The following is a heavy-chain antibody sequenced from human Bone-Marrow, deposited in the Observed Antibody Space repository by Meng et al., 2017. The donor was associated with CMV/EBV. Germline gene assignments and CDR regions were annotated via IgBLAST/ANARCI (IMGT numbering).Heavy chain of an antibody. J-gene: IGHJ4*02. V-gene: IGHV4-61*01. Sequence: SETLSLTCTVSGGSVSSGSYYWSWIRQPPGKGLEWIGYIYYSGSTNYNPSLKSRVTISVDTSKNQFSLKLSSVTAADTAVYYCARAGSSSYDYDYWGQGTLVTVSS. CDR2: IYYSGST. D-gene: IGHD6-6*01. CDR1: GGSVSSGSYY. CDR3: ARAGSSSYDYDY.